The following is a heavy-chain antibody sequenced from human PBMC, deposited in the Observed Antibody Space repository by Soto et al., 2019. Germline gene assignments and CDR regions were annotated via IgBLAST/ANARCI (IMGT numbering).Heavy chain of an antibody. CDR3: AREVYYYDSSGYYFFDY. D-gene: IGHD3-22*01. CDR1: GGSISSYY. CDR2: TYTSGST. Sequence: SETLSLTCTVSGGSISSYYWSWIRQPAGKGLEWIGRTYTSGSTNYNPSLKSRVTMSVDTSKNQFSLKLSSVTAADTAVYYCAREVYYYDSSGYYFFDYWGQGTLVTVSS. J-gene: IGHJ4*02. V-gene: IGHV4-4*07.